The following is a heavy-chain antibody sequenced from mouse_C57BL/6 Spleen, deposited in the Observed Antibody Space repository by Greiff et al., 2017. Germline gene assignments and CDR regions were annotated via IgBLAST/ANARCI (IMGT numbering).Heavy chain of an antibody. CDR1: GYSITSGYY. D-gene: IGHD1-1*01. V-gene: IGHV3-6*01. J-gene: IGHJ2*01. Sequence: VQLKESGPGLVKPSQSLSLTCSVTGYSITSGYYWNWIRKFPGNKLEWMGYISYDGGNNYNPSLKNRSSITRDTSKNQFFLKLNSVTTEDTATYYCARDPHTTDFDYWGQGTTLTVSS. CDR3: ARDPHTTDFDY. CDR2: ISYDGGN.